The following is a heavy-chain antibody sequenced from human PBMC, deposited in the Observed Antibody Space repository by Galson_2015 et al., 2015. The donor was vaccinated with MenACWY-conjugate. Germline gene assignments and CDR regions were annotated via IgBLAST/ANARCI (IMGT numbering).Heavy chain of an antibody. CDR1: GFSLSTGGMC. D-gene: IGHD5-18*01. CDR2: IDWEDDK. V-gene: IGHV2-70*01. Sequence: PALVKPTQTLTLTCSFSGFSLSTGGMCVSWIRQPPGKALEWLALIDWEDDKYYSTFLKTRLTISKDTSKNQVVLTMTNMDPVDTATYYCARDVDTAMGYYFDYWGQGTLVTVSS. J-gene: IGHJ4*02. CDR3: ARDVDTAMGYYFDY.